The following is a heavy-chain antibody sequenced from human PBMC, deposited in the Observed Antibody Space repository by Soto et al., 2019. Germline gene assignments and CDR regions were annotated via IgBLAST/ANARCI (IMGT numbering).Heavy chain of an antibody. CDR1: GFRFSDYG. V-gene: IGHV3-30*18. D-gene: IGHD4-17*01. Sequence: QVQLAESGGGVVQPGRSLRPSCVGSGFRFSDYGMHWVRQAPGKGLEWVAMMSFDGTYNYYADSVKGRFIISRDNSKNTLYLQMNSLRAEDTAVYFCAKDRRDGEYNSVYDFWGQGTLVTVSS. J-gene: IGHJ4*02. CDR2: MSFDGTYN. CDR3: AKDRRDGEYNSVYDF.